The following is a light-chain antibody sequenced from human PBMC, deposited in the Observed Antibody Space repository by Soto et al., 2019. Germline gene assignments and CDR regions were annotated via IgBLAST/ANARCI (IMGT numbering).Light chain of an antibody. Sequence: QSALTQPPSASGSPGQSVTISCTGTSSDVGSYDYVSWYQQHPGNAPKLMVFEVNKRPSGVPDPFSGSKSGNTASLTVSGLQAEDEADYYCSSYAGSNNLVFGGGTKLTVL. CDR3: SSYAGSNNLV. CDR1: SSDVGSYDY. CDR2: EVN. V-gene: IGLV2-8*01. J-gene: IGLJ2*01.